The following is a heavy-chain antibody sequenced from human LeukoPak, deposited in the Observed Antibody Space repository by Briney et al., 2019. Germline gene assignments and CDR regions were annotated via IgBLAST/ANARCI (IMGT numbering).Heavy chain of an antibody. Sequence: SETLSLTCAVYGESFSGYYWTWIRQPPGKGLEWIAEINHSGSTNYNPSLKSRVTISADTSKNQFSLKMNSVTAADTAAYYCARARETVAIDYWGQGTLVTVSS. V-gene: IGHV4-34*01. CDR3: ARARETVAIDY. CDR2: INHSGST. J-gene: IGHJ4*02. CDR1: GESFSGYY. D-gene: IGHD5-12*01.